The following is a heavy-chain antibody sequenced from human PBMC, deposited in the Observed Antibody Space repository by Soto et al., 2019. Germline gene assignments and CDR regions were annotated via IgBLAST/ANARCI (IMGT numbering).Heavy chain of an antibody. V-gene: IGHV4-4*02. Sequence: PSGTLALSCAVSGASIGTNNWWSWVRQPPGKWLEWIGEVYHSGTTNCNPSLKSRVTISIDNSKNQFSLRLTSMTAADTAVYYCAVPGDGDFDYWSQGTLVTVCS. CDR1: GASIGTNNW. CDR2: VYHSGTT. CDR3: AVPGDGDFDY. J-gene: IGHJ4*02.